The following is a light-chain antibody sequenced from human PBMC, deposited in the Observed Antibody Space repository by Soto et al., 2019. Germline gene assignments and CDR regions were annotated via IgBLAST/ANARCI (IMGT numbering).Light chain of an antibody. V-gene: IGKV3-20*01. CDR2: AAS. CDR1: QTVSRSY. CDR3: QQYGSSPSVT. Sequence: ETVLTQSPGTLSLSPGERATLSCRASQTVSRSYLAWYQQKPGQAPRLLIYAASIRATGIPGRFSGSGSGTDFTLTISRLEPEDFAVYYCQQYGSSPSVTFGKGTRLEIK. J-gene: IGKJ5*01.